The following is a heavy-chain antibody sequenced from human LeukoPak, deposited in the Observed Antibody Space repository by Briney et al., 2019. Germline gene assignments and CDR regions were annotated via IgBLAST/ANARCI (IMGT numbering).Heavy chain of an antibody. CDR2: ITYDGSNK. Sequence: GGSLRLSCAASGFTFSSYGMHWVRQAPGKGLEWVAVITYDGSNKYYADSVKGRFTISRDNSKNTLYLQMNSLRAEDTAVYYCAKLGTMTTVTTSDYWGQGTLSPSPQ. D-gene: IGHD4-17*01. J-gene: IGHJ4*02. CDR3: AKLGTMTTVTTSDY. CDR1: GFTFSSYG. V-gene: IGHV3-30*18.